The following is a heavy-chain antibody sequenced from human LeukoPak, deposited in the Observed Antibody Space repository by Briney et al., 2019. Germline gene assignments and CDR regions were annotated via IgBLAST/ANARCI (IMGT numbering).Heavy chain of an antibody. CDR1: GGSISSYY. Sequence: SETLSLTCTVSGGSISSYYWSWIRQPPGKALEWIGRIYTSGSTNYNPSLKSRVTISVDTSKNQFSLKLSSVTAADTAVYYCARVPTYCSSTSCYIDYWGQGTLVTVSS. V-gene: IGHV4-4*07. CDR2: IYTSGST. J-gene: IGHJ4*02. D-gene: IGHD2-2*02. CDR3: ARVPTYCSSTSCYIDY.